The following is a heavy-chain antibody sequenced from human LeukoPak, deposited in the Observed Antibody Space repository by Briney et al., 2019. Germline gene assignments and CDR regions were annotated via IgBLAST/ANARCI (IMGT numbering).Heavy chain of an antibody. J-gene: IGHJ5*02. CDR3: ARTHTVVVPAATARHWFDP. CDR1: GYSFTSYW. D-gene: IGHD2-2*01. Sequence: GGSLKISCKGSGYSFTSYWIGWVRQMPGKGLEWMGIIYPGDSDTRYSPSFQGQVTISADKSISTAYLQWSSLKASDTAMYYCARTHTVVVPAATARHWFDPWGQGTLVTVSS. CDR2: IYPGDSDT. V-gene: IGHV5-51*01.